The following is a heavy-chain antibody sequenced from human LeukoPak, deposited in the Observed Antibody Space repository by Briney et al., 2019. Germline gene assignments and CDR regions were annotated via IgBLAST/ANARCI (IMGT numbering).Heavy chain of an antibody. J-gene: IGHJ4*02. D-gene: IGHD4/OR15-4a*01. CDR3: ARDRSANSRVYYFDY. V-gene: IGHV3-48*03. Sequence: GGSLRLSCAASGFTFSNYEMNWVRQAPGKGLEWVSFISNSGSVIFYADSVKGRFTISRDNSKNTLYLQMNSLRAEDTAVYYCARDRSANSRVYYFDYWGQGTLVTVSS. CDR2: ISNSGSVI. CDR1: GFTFSNYE.